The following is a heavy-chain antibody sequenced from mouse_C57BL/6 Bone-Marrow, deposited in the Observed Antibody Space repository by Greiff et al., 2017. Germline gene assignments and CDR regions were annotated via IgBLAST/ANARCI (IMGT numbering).Heavy chain of an antibody. V-gene: IGHV1-39*01. CDR3: ARENYYGSRGDFDV. Sequence: VQLQQSGPELVKPGASVKISCKASGYSFTDYNMNWVQQSNGKSLEWIGVINPNYGTTSYNQKFKGKATLTVDQSSSTAYMQLNSLTSEDSAVYYCARENYYGSRGDFDVWGTGTTVTVSS. CDR2: INPNYGTT. D-gene: IGHD1-1*01. J-gene: IGHJ1*03. CDR1: GYSFTDYN.